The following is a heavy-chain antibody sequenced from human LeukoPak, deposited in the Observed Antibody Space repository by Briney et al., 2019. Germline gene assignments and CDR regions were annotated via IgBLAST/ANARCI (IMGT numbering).Heavy chain of an antibody. J-gene: IGHJ4*02. Sequence: SETLSLTCTVSGGSISSYYWSWIRQPPGKGLEWIGNIYYSGSTNYNPSLKSRVTISVDTSKNQFSLKLSSVTAADTAVYYCAREQRRYGDAFDYWGQGTLVTVSS. CDR3: AREQRRYGDAFDY. CDR2: IYYSGST. CDR1: GGSISSYY. V-gene: IGHV4-59*01. D-gene: IGHD4-17*01.